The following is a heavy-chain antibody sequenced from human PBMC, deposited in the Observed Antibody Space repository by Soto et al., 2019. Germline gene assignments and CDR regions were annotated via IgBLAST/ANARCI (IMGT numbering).Heavy chain of an antibody. CDR2: INPSGGST. CDR3: ARDSTYYYDSSGYYFGY. CDR1: GYTFTSYY. D-gene: IGHD3-22*01. V-gene: IGHV1-46*03. Sequence: ASVKVSCKASGYTFTSYYMHWVRQAPGQGLEWMGIINPSGGSTSYAQKFQGRVTMTRDTSTSTVYMELSSLRSEDTAVYYCARDSTYYYDSSGYYFGYRAQRTPVTVSS. J-gene: IGHJ4*02.